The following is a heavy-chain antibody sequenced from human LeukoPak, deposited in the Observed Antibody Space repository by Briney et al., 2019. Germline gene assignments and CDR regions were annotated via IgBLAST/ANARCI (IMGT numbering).Heavy chain of an antibody. CDR2: INPNSGGT. D-gene: IGHD2-21*02. V-gene: IGHV1-2*02. Sequence: GASVKVSCKASGYTFTGYYMHWVRQAPGQGLAWMGWINPNSGGTNYAQKFQGRVTMTRDTSISTAYMELSRLRSDDTAVYYCARLRGIVVVTAIGYWGQGTLVTVSS. CDR1: GYTFTGYY. J-gene: IGHJ4*02. CDR3: ARLRGIVVVTAIGY.